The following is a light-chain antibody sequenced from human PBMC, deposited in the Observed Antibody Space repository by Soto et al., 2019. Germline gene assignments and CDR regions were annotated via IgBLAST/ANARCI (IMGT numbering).Light chain of an antibody. Sequence: QPVLTQSPSASASLGASVKLTCTLSSGHSSYAIAWHQQQPEKGPRYLMKLNSDGSHSKGDGIPDRFSVSSSGAERYLTISSLQSEDEADYDCQTWGTGIQVFGGGTKLTVL. CDR1: SGHSSYA. CDR2: LNSDGSH. J-gene: IGLJ3*02. V-gene: IGLV4-69*01. CDR3: QTWGTGIQV.